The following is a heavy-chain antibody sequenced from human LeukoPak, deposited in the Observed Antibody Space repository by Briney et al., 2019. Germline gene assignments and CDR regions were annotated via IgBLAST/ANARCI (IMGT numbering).Heavy chain of an antibody. Sequence: VSVKVSCKVSGYTLTELSMHWVRQAPGKGLEWMGGFDPEDGETIYAQKFQGRVTMTEDTSTDTACMELSSLRSEDTAVYYCATDVVRWESNFDYWGQGTLVTVSS. D-gene: IGHD4-23*01. V-gene: IGHV1-24*01. J-gene: IGHJ4*02. CDR1: GYTLTELS. CDR3: ATDVVRWESNFDY. CDR2: FDPEDGET.